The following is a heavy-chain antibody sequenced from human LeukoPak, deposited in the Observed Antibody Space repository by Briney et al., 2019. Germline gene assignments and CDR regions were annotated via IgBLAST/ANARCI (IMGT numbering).Heavy chain of an antibody. CDR2: ISNSSSYI. CDR3: ARDHGASTYCGGDCYRNDAFDI. D-gene: IGHD2-21*02. V-gene: IGHV3-21*01. CDR1: GFTFSSYS. Sequence: GGSLRLSCAASGFTFSSYSMNWVRQAPGKGLEWVSSISNSSSYIYYADSVKGRFTLSTHNAKNSLYLQMNSLRAEDTAVYYCARDHGASTYCGGDCYRNDAFDIWGQGTMVTVSS. J-gene: IGHJ3*02.